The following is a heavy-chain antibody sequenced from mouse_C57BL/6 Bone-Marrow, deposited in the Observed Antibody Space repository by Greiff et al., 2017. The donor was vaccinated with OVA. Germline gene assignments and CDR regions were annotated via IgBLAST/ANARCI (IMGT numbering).Heavy chain of an antibody. V-gene: IGHV1-5*01. CDR2: IYPGNSDT. J-gene: IGHJ2*01. CDR3: TRGEAIVTTTWYFDY. Sequence: EVQLQQSGTVLARPGASVKMSCKTSGYTFTSYWMHWVKQRPGQGLEWIGAIYPGNSDTSYNQKFKGKAKLTAVTSASTAYMELSSLTNEDSAVYYCTRGEAIVTTTWYFDYWGQGTTLTVSS. D-gene: IGHD2-5*01. CDR1: GYTFTSYW.